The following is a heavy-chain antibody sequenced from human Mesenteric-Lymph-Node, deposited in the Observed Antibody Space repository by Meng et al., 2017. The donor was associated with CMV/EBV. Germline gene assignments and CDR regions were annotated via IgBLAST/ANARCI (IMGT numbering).Heavy chain of an antibody. D-gene: IGHD3-9*01. J-gene: IGHJ4*02. V-gene: IGHV1-2*02. CDR3: ARTEVVPPAIGYFVY. Sequence: GGSLRLSCKASGYTFTEYYLHWVRQAPGQGLEWLGWINPNRGDTKYAQKVQGRVIMTRDTSITTAYVELSSLRSDDAAVYYCARTEVVPPAIGYFVYWGQGTLVTVSS. CDR1: GYTFTEYY. CDR2: INPNRGDT.